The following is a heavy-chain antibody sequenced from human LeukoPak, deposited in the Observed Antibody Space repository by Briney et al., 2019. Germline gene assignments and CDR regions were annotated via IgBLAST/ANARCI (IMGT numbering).Heavy chain of an antibody. CDR1: GFTLNNYW. J-gene: IGHJ5*01. CDR3: ARDSPGHDS. V-gene: IGHV3-7*04. Sequence: PGGSLRLSCVVSGFTLNNYWMSWVRQAPGKGPEWVANIKQDGREKYYVDSVKGRFTISRDNAKNSLYLQMNSLRVEDTAIYYCARDSPGHDSWGQGTLVTVSS. CDR2: IKQDGREK.